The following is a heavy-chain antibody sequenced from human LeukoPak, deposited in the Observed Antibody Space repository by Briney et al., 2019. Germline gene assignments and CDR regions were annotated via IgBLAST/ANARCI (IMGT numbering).Heavy chain of an antibody. J-gene: IGHJ4*02. D-gene: IGHD5/OR15-5a*01. V-gene: IGHV3-30*02. CDR2: IRYDGSNK. CDR3: AKDWASTIHY. CDR1: GFTFSSYG. Sequence: LSGGSLRLSCAASGFTFSSYGMHWVRQAPGKGLEWVAFIRYDGSNKYYADSVKGRFTISRDNSKNTLYLQMNSLRAGDTAVFYCAKDWASTIHYWGQGTLVTVSS.